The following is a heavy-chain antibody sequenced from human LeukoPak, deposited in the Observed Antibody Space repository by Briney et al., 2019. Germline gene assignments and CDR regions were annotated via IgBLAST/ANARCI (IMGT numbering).Heavy chain of an antibody. J-gene: IGHJ4*02. D-gene: IGHD1-20*01. CDR2: ISRSGTNK. Sequence: PGGSLRLSSAVSGFTFSNYAMNWVRQAPGKGLEWVSVISRSGTNKYYADSVKGRFSISRDTSRDTLYLQMSSLRAEDTAIYYCARSATRITGNVEHYFDYWGQGTLVTVSS. CDR1: GFTFSNYA. V-gene: IGHV3-23*01. CDR3: ARSATRITGNVEHYFDY.